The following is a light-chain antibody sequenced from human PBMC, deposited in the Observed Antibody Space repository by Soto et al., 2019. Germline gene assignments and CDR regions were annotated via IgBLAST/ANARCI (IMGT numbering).Light chain of an antibody. Sequence: QSALTQPASVSGSPGQSITISCTGSSSDVGGYNFVSWYQQHPGTAPKLIIHEVSNRPSGVSNRFSGSKSGNTASLTISGLQAEDEAVYYCCSHSTSVTWMFGGGTKVTVL. CDR3: CSHSTSVTWM. V-gene: IGLV2-14*03. J-gene: IGLJ3*02. CDR1: SSDVGGYNF. CDR2: EVS.